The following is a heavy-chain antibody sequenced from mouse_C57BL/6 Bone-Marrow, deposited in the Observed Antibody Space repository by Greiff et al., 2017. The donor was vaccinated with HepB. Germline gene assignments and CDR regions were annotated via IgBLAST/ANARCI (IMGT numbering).Heavy chain of an antibody. CDR1: GFTFSSYA. CDR2: ISDGGSYI. V-gene: IGHV5-4*01. D-gene: IGHD1-1*01. CDR3: AREGTTVVATDY. Sequence: EVHLVESGGGLVKPGGSLKLFCAASGFTFSSYAMSWVRQTPEKRLEWVATISDGGSYIYYQDTVKGRFTISRDNAKNNLYLQMSHLKSEDTAMYYCAREGTTVVATDYWGKGTTLTVSS. J-gene: IGHJ2*01.